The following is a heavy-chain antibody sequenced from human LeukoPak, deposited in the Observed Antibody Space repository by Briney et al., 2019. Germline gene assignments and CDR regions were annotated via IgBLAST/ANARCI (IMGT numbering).Heavy chain of an antibody. CDR1: GFSFGEHA. CDR2: IYSGGST. J-gene: IGHJ6*02. D-gene: IGHD1-26*01. CDR3: ARGEVFYYYAMDV. V-gene: IGHV3-53*01. Sequence: GGSLRLSCAASGFSFGEHAMNWVRQAPGKGLEWVSVIYSGGSTYYADSVKGRFTFSRDNSKNTLYLQMNSLRAEDTAVYYCARGEVFYYYAMDVWGQGTTVTVSS.